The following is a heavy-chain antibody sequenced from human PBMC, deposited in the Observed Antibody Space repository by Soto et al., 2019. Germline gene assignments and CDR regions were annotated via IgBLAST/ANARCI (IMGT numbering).Heavy chain of an antibody. V-gene: IGHV1-69*01. CDR1: RVAFSKFI. CDR2: IIPIFGTA. D-gene: IGHD6-19*01. Sequence: QAQLEQSGGEVKKPGSSVKVSCKASRVAFSKFIVTWVRQAPGLGLEWVGGIIPIFGTANYAQKFQGRVTITADESTSSSYMEVNNLISEDSAEYYCAKVRYSSPMGYYYGMDVWGQGTTVTVSS. CDR3: AKVRYSSPMGYYYGMDV. J-gene: IGHJ6*02.